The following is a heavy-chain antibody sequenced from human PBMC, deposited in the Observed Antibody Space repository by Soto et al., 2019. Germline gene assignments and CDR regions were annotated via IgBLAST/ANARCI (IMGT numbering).Heavy chain of an antibody. Sequence: QVQLVEPGGGVVQPGRSLRLSCAASGFTFSSYGMHWVRQAPGKGLEWVAVIWYDGSNKYYADSVKGRFTISRDNSKNTLYLQMNSLRAEDTAVYYCARSLVRGVILDYWGQGTLVTVSS. CDR1: GFTFSSYG. V-gene: IGHV3-33*01. CDR3: ARSLVRGVILDY. J-gene: IGHJ4*02. D-gene: IGHD3-10*01. CDR2: IWYDGSNK.